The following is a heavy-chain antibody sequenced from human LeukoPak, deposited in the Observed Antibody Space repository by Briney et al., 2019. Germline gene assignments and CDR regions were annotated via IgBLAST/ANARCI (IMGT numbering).Heavy chain of an antibody. V-gene: IGHV3-7*05. CDR2: INQDGSEK. J-gene: IGHJ4*02. CDR1: EFTLSIYW. Sequence: PGGSLRLSCAASEFTLSIYWMSWVRQAPGKGLEWVANINQDGSEKYYVDSVKGRFTISRDNAKNSLYLQMNTLRAEDTAVYYCVRAQKGGRNFDRWGQGALATVSS. D-gene: IGHD2-15*01. CDR3: VRAQKGGRNFDR.